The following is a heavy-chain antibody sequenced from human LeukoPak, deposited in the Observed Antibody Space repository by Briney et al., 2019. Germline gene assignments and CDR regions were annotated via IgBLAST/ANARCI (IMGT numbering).Heavy chain of an antibody. CDR2: IYSDNT. V-gene: IGHV3-53*01. CDR3: AKGYDTTYYHYYFMDV. D-gene: IGHD3-22*01. CDR1: GCTVSSNS. Sequence: GGSLRLSCTGSGCTVSSNSMSWVRQAPGKGLEGVSFIYSDNTHYSDSVKGRFTISRDNSKNTLYLQMNSLRAEDTAVYYCAKGYDTTYYHYYFMDVWGKGTTVTISS. J-gene: IGHJ6*03.